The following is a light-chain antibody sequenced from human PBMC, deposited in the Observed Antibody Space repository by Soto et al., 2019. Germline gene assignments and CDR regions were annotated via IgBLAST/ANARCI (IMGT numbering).Light chain of an antibody. V-gene: IGKV1-5*03. CDR3: QQYHIYSGT. J-gene: IGKJ1*01. CDR2: KAS. Sequence: DIQMTQSPSTLSASVGDRVTMTCLASQTIDSWFAWYQQRPGNPPTLLIYKASTLASGVPSRFSGSGSGTEFTLTINSLQPDDFATYYCQQYHIYSGTFGQGTKVDIK. CDR1: QTIDSW.